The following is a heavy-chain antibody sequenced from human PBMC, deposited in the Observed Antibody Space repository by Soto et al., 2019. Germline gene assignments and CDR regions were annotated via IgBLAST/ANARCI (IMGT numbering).Heavy chain of an antibody. Sequence: QVQLVQSGAEVKKPGASVKVSCKASGYTFTSYYMHWVRQAPGQGLEWMGIINPSGDSTSYAQKCQGRVNMTRDTSTSTVYMELSSLRSEDTAVYYCARSYYDYVWGSYRSAHFDYWGQGTLVTVSS. J-gene: IGHJ4*02. CDR3: ARSYYDYVWGSYRSAHFDY. CDR1: GYTFTSYY. CDR2: INPSGDST. V-gene: IGHV1-46*01. D-gene: IGHD3-16*02.